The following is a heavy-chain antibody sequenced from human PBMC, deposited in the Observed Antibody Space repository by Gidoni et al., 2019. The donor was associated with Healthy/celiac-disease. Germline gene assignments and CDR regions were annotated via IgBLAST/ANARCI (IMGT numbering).Heavy chain of an antibody. J-gene: IGHJ5*02. D-gene: IGHD2-15*01. CDR3: ARDCLGSCSGGIDP. CDR1: AYTFTSYA. CDR2: INAGNGNT. Sequence: QVQLVQSGAAVKKPGASAQVSCQASAYTFTSYAMHWVRQAPGQSLDWMGWINAGNGNTKYSPRFQGRVTITRDASASTAYMELSSLRSEDTAVYYCARDCLGSCSGGIDPWGQGTLVTVSS. V-gene: IGHV1-3*01.